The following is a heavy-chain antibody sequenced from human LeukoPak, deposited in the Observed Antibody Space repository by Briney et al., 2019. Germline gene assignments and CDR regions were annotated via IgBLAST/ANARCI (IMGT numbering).Heavy chain of an antibody. CDR3: ARGKAARQAWFDP. CDR1: GGSISSSSYY. J-gene: IGHJ5*02. D-gene: IGHD6-6*01. V-gene: IGHV4-39*01. Sequence: PSETLSLTCTVSGGSISSSSYYWGWIRQPPGKGLEWIGSIYYSGSTYYNPSLKSRVTISVDTSKNQFSLKLSSVTAADTAVYYCARGKAARQAWFDPWGQGTLVTVSS. CDR2: IYYSGST.